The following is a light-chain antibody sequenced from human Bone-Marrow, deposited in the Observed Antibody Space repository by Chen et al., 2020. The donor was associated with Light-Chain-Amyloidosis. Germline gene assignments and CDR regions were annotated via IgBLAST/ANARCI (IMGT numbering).Light chain of an antibody. J-gene: IGLJ3*02. CDR3: QVWDRSSDCPV. CDR2: DDS. CDR1: NIGSTS. V-gene: IGLV3-21*02. Sequence: SYVLTPPSSVSVAPGQTATIACGGNNIGSTSVHWYQQTPGQAPLLVVYDDSDRPSGIPERLSGSNSGNTATLTISRVEAGDEADYYCQVWDRSSDCPVFGGGTKLTVL.